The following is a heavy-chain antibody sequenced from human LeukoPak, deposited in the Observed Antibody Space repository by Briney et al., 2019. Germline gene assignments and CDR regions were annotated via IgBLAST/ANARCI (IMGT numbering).Heavy chain of an antibody. CDR3: ARGYCSGGSCYDFDY. CDR1: GYTFTSYG. V-gene: IGHV1-18*01. CDR2: ISAYNGDT. D-gene: IGHD2-15*01. Sequence: ASVKVSCKASGYTFTSYGISWVRQAPGQGLEWMGWISAYNGDTNYAQKIQGRVTMTTDTSTSTAYMELRRLRSDDTAVYYCARGYCSGGSCYDFDYWGQGTLVTVSS. J-gene: IGHJ4*02.